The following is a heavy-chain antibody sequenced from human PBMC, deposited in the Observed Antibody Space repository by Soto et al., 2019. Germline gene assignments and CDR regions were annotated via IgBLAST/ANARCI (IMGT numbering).Heavy chain of an antibody. CDR2: IYYSGST. V-gene: IGHV4-59*01. D-gene: IGHD3-9*01. CDR1: GGSISSYY. J-gene: IGHJ6*03. CDR3: ARLRYFDWLLFDHYYYMDV. Sequence: SETLSLTCTVSGGSISSYYWSWIRQPPGKGLEWIGYIYYSGSTNYNPSLKSRVTISVDTSKNQFSLKLSSVTAADTAVYYCARLRYFDWLLFDHYYYMDVWGKGTTVTVSS.